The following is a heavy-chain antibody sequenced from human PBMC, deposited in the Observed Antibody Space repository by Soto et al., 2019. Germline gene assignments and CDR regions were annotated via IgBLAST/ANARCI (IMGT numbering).Heavy chain of an antibody. CDR2: MYYSGST. CDR3: ARKNRAPDRWSGHNWFDP. V-gene: IGHV4-39*01. J-gene: IGHJ5*02. Sequence: PSETLSLTCTVSGGSISSSSYYWAWIRQPPGKGLEWIGSMYYSGSTYYNPSLKSRVTISVDTSKNQFSLKLSSVTAADTAVYFCARKNRAPDRWSGHNWFDPWGQGTLVTVSS. CDR1: GGSISSSSYY. D-gene: IGHD3-3*01.